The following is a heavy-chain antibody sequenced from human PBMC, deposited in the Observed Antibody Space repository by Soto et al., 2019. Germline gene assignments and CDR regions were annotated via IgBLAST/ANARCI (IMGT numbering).Heavy chain of an antibody. D-gene: IGHD6-6*01. V-gene: IGHV1-69*13. J-gene: IGHJ6*02. CDR3: ARAHANLIAARLNYYYGMDV. CDR2: IIPIFGTA. CDR1: GGTFSSYA. Sequence: GASVKVSCKASGGTFSSYAISWVRQAPGQGLEWMGGIIPIFGTANYAQKFQGRVTITADESTSTAYIELSSLRSEDTAVYYCARAHANLIAARLNYYYGMDVWGQGTTVTVSS.